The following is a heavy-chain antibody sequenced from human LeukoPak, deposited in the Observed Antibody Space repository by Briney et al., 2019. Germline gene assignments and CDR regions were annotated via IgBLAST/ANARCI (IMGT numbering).Heavy chain of an antibody. V-gene: IGHV4-34*01. D-gene: IGHD2-2*01. CDR2: INHSGST. Sequence: SSETLSLTCAVNGGSFSGYYWSWIRQPPGKGLEWIGEINHSGSTNYNPSLKSRVTISVDTSKNQFSLKLSSVTAADTAVYYCASSSVVPAASAYYYYYMDVWGKGTTVTVSS. J-gene: IGHJ6*03. CDR3: ASSSVVPAASAYYYYYMDV. CDR1: GGSFSGYY.